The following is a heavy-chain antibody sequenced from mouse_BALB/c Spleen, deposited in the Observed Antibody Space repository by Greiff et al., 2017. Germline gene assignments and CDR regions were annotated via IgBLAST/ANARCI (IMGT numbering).Heavy chain of an antibody. D-gene: IGHD4-1*01. CDR2: ILPGSGST. J-gene: IGHJ4*01. V-gene: IGHV1-9*01. CDR3: ARKSLTGKPRYYAMDY. CDR1: GYTFSSYW. Sequence: VKLQQSGAELMKPGASVKISCKATGYTFSSYWIEWVKQRPGHGLEWIGEILPGSGSTNYNEKFKGKATFTADTSSNTAYMKLSSLTSEDSAVYYCARKSLTGKPRYYAMDYWGQGTSVTVSS.